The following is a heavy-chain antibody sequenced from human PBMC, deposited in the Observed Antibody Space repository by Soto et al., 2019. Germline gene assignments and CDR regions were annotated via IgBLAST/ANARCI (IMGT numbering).Heavy chain of an antibody. Sequence: SGPTLVNPTQTLTLTCTFTGFSLSSSRVGVGWIRQPPEKALEWLRIIYWDDDKRYSPSLKSRLTITKDTSKNQVVLTMTNMDPVDTATYYCAHKFSPGPFDYWGQGALVTVSS. D-gene: IGHD7-27*01. CDR2: IYWDDDK. J-gene: IGHJ4*02. CDR1: GFSLSSSRVG. V-gene: IGHV2-5*02. CDR3: AHKFSPGPFDY.